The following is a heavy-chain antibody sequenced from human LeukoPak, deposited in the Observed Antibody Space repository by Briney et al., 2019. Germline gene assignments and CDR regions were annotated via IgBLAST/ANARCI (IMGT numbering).Heavy chain of an antibody. Sequence: GGSLRLSCAASGFTFNSYGMSWVRQAPGKGLEWASGISGSGGDTYYADSVKGRFTISRDNAKNSLYLQLNSLRAEDTAVYYCARVWEQQLKSWGQGTLVTVSS. J-gene: IGHJ4*02. D-gene: IGHD6-13*01. CDR1: GFTFNSYG. CDR3: ARVWEQQLKS. V-gene: IGHV3-21*01. CDR2: ISGSGGDT.